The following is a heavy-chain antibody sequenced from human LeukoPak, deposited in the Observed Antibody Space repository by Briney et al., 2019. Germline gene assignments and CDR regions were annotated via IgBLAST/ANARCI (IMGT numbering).Heavy chain of an antibody. V-gene: IGHV1-18*01. CDR1: GYTFTSYG. J-gene: IGHJ4*02. CDR2: ISAYNGNT. D-gene: IGHD6-19*01. Sequence: ASVKVSCKASGYTFTSYGISWVRQAPGQGLEWMGWISAYNGNTNYARKLQGRVTMTTDTSTSTAYMELRSLRSDDTAVYYCARDPEGIAVAGSDYWGQGTLVTVSS. CDR3: ARDPEGIAVAGSDY.